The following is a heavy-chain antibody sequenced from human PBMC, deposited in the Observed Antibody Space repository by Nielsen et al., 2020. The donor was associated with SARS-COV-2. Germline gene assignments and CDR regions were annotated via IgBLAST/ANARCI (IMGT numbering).Heavy chain of an antibody. V-gene: IGHV2-5*02. D-gene: IGHD3-22*01. CDR3: AHRRGGEDYDSSGYYAY. CDR1: GFSLSTSGVG. CDR2: IYWDDDK. J-gene: IGHJ4*02. Sequence: SGPTLVKPTQTLTLTCTFSGFSLSTSGVGVGWIRQPPGKALEWLALIYWDDDKRYSPSLKSRLTITKDTSKNQVVLTMTNMDPVDTATYYCAHRRGGEDYDSSGYYAYWGQGTPVTVSS.